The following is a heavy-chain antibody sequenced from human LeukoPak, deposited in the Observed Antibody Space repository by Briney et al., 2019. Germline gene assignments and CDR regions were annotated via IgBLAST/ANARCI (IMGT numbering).Heavy chain of an antibody. CDR2: IKPDGSAQ. CDR1: GFTFSNSW. D-gene: IGHD3-22*01. Sequence: GGSLRLSCAASGFTFSNSWMSWVRQAPGKGLEWVATIKPDGSAQYYVDSVKGRFTISRDNAKNSLFLQINSLRAEDAAVYYCANGGTYSSGPWGQGTLVTVSS. V-gene: IGHV3-7*01. J-gene: IGHJ5*02. CDR3: ANGGTYSSGP.